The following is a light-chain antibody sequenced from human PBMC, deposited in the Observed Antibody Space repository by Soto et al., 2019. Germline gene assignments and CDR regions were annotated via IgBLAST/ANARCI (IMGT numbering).Light chain of an antibody. Sequence: DLQMTQSPSSLSASVGDRVTITCRASQGISNYLAWYQQKPGKVPKLLIYAASTLQSGVPSRFSGSGYGTDFTLTINSLQPEDVASYYCQKYNSAPRTFGQGTKVEIK. CDR2: AAS. J-gene: IGKJ1*01. V-gene: IGKV1-27*01. CDR3: QKYNSAPRT. CDR1: QGISNY.